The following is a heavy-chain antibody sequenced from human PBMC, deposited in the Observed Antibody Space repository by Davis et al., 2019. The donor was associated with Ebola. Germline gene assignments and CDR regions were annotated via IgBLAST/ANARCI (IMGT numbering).Heavy chain of an antibody. J-gene: IGHJ5*02. D-gene: IGHD6-13*01. V-gene: IGHV1-18*01. CDR3: ASSGIAAAGTGWFDP. CDR1: GYTFTSYG. CDR2: ISAYNGNT. Sequence: AASVKVSCKASGYTFTSYGISWVRQAPGQGLEWMGWISAYNGNTNYAQKLQGRVTMTTDTSTSTAYMELSSLRSEDTAVYYCASSGIAAAGTGWFDPWGQGTLVTVSS.